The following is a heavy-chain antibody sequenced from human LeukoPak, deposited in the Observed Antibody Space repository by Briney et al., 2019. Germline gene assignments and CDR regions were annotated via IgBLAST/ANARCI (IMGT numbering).Heavy chain of an antibody. CDR1: GFTFNNYA. D-gene: IGHD2-2*02. Sequence: GGSLRLSYAASGFTFNNYAMTWVRQAPGKGLEWVSTISGSGDSTHYADSVKGRFTISRDNSKNMLYLQMNSLRVEDTAIYYCVKGCSYTSCYTSDYWGQGTLVTVSS. V-gene: IGHV3-23*01. J-gene: IGHJ4*02. CDR3: VKGCSYTSCYTSDY. CDR2: ISGSGDST.